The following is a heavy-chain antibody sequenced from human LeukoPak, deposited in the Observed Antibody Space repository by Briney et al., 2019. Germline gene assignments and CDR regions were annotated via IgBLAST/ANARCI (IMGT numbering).Heavy chain of an antibody. CDR3: ARGVAAPGETIRVRYFDF. CDR1: GFAFSSYA. Sequence: GGSLRLSCAASGFAFSSYAMSWVRQAPGKGLEWVSSISTGSSYIYYADSLRGRFTISRDNAKNSLYLQMNSLRAEDTAVYYCARGVAAPGETIRVRYFDFWGQGTLVTVSS. V-gene: IGHV3-21*01. D-gene: IGHD2-15*01. J-gene: IGHJ4*02. CDR2: ISTGSSYI.